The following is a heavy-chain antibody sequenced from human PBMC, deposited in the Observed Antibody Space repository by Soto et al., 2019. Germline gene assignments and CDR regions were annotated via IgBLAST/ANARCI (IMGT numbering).Heavy chain of an antibody. CDR1: GFTFSTYA. Sequence: GGSLRLSCAASGFTFSTYAMSWVRQAPGKGLEWVSAISCSGGITYYADYVKVRLTIARDNSKNTLYLQMNSLRAEDTTVYYCAKGSYLDWFDPWGQGTLVTVSS. V-gene: IGHV3-23*01. D-gene: IGHD3-3*02. CDR3: AKGSYLDWFDP. J-gene: IGHJ5*02. CDR2: ISCSGGIT.